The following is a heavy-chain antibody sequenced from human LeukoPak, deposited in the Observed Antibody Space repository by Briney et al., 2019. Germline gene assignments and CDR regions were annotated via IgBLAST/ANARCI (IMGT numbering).Heavy chain of an antibody. CDR1: GYTFTEYN. D-gene: IGHD2-8*01. Sequence: GASVKVSCKTSGYTFTEYNINWVRQAPGQGLEWMGWISAYNGNTNYAQKLQGRVTMTTDTSTSTAYMELRSLRSDDTAVYYCARDEYCTNGVCYTGAYYYYGVDVWGQGTTVTVSS. CDR3: ARDEYCTNGVCYTGAYYYYGVDV. CDR2: ISAYNGNT. J-gene: IGHJ6*02. V-gene: IGHV1-18*01.